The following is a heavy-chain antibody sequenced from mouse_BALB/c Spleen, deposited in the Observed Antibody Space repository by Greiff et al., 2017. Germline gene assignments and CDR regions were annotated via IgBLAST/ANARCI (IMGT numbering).Heavy chain of an antibody. V-gene: IGHV1-9*01. CDR3: ARDGYLYYAMDY. D-gene: IGHD1-2*01. CDR2: ILPGSGST. CDR1: GYTFSSYW. Sequence: QVQLQQSGAELMKPGASVKISCKATGYTFSSYWIEWVKQRPGHGLEWIGEILPGSGSTNYNEKFKGKATFTADTSSNTAYMQLSSLTSEDSAVYYCARDGYLYYAMDYWGQGTSVTVSS. J-gene: IGHJ4*01.